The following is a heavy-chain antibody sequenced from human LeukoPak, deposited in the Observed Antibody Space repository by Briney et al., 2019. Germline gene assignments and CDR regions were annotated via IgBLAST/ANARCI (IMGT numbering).Heavy chain of an antibody. CDR3: ARGSRRWLHRLYQNGIDI. J-gene: IGHJ3*02. Sequence: SETLSLTCAVYGGSFSGYYWSWIRQPPGKGLEWIGEINHSGSTNYNPSLKSRVTISVDTSKNQFSLKLSSVTAADTAVYYCARGSRRWLHRLYQNGIDIWGQGTMVTVSP. CDR2: INHSGST. CDR1: GGSFSGYY. D-gene: IGHD5-24*01. V-gene: IGHV4-34*01.